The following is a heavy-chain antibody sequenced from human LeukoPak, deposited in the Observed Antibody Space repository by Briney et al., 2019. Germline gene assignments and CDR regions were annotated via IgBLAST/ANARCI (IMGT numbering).Heavy chain of an antibody. CDR1: GFTFSDYY. D-gene: IGHD3-22*01. Sequence: GGSLRLSCAASGFTFSDYYMSWIRQAPGKGVEWVSYISSSGSTIYYADSVKGRFTISRDNAKNSLYLQMNSLRAEDTAVYYCARGPYYYDSSGDPEGYWGQGTLVTVSS. CDR2: ISSSGSTI. V-gene: IGHV3-11*01. J-gene: IGHJ4*02. CDR3: ARGPYYYDSSGDPEGY.